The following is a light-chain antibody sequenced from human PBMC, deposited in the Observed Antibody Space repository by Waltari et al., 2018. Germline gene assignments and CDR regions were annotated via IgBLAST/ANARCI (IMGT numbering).Light chain of an antibody. J-gene: IGLJ3*02. V-gene: IGLV2-11*01. Sequence: QSALTQPRSVSGSPGQSVTISCTGSSNDVGYYDYVSWYQQHAGKAPKFIISDVSKRPGGVPDRFSGSKSANTASLTISGLQAEGDADYYCCSYGGSDTPWVFGGGTKLTVL. CDR2: DVS. CDR3: CSYGGSDTPWV. CDR1: SNDVGYYDY.